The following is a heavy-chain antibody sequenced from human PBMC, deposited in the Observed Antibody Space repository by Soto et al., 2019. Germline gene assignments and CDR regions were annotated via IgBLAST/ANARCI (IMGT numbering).Heavy chain of an antibody. CDR2: IIPIFGTA. J-gene: IGHJ5*02. D-gene: IGHD2-2*01. Sequence: SVKVSCKASGGTFSSYAISWVRQAPGQGLEWMGGIIPIFGTANYAQKFQGRVTITADESTSTAYMELSSLRSEDTAVYYCARDDCSSTSCYQDWFDPWGQGXLVTVSS. CDR3: ARDDCSSTSCYQDWFDP. V-gene: IGHV1-69*13. CDR1: GGTFSSYA.